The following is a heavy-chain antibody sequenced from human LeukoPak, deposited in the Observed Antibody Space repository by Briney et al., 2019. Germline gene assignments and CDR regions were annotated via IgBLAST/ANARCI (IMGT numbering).Heavy chain of an antibody. V-gene: IGHV3-23*01. Sequence: GGSLRLSCAASGFTFSSYAMSWVRQAPGKGLEWVSDISGSGGSTNYADSAKGRFTISRDNSKNTLYLKMNSLRAEDTAVYYCAKDNRAYGDPSSYYSYMDVWGKGTTVTVSS. CDR3: AKDNRAYGDPSSYYSYMDV. D-gene: IGHD4-17*01. CDR2: ISGSGGST. CDR1: GFTFSSYA. J-gene: IGHJ6*03.